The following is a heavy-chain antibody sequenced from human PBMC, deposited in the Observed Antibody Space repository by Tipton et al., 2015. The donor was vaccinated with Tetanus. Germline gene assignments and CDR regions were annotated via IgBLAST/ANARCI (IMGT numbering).Heavy chain of an antibody. Sequence: QMVQSGAEVKKPGASLKVSCKASGCTFTGYYLYWVRQAPGQGLEWMGWIDPNSGGTAYAQKFQGRVTMTRDTSISTVDMELSRLRSDDTAVYYCARGRGDYIYYGMDVWGPGTTVTVSS. CDR1: GCTFTGYY. D-gene: IGHD3-22*01. V-gene: IGHV1-2*02. J-gene: IGHJ6*02. CDR2: IDPNSGGT. CDR3: ARGRGDYIYYGMDV.